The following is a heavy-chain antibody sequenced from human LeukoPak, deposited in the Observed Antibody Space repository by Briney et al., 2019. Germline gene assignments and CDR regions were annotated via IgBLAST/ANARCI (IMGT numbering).Heavy chain of an antibody. CDR1: GFTFSSYW. CDR2: INSDGSST. D-gene: IGHD3-22*01. J-gene: IGHJ4*02. Sequence: GGSLRLSCAASGFTFSSYWMHWVRQAPGKGLVWVSRINSDGSSTTYADSVKGRFTISRDNAKNMLYLQMNSLRAEDTAMYYCVRQYSYDSSGYYPWDYWGQGTLVTVSS. CDR3: VRQYSYDSSGYYPWDY. V-gene: IGHV3-74*01.